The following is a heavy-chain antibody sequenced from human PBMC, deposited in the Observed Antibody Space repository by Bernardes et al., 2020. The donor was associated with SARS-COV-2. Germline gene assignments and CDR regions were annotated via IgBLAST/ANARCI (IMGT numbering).Heavy chain of an antibody. CDR2: INTDGGVT. J-gene: IGHJ4*02. D-gene: IGHD1-1*01. CDR3: LRALNWVIEF. V-gene: IGHV3-74*03. CDR1: GFSLHNVV. Sequence: GGSLRLSCTAAGFSLHNVVMHCVRQAPGKGREWVSRINTDGGVTTYADSVTGRFTISRDNPKNMLFLQMNSLRAEDTALYYCLRALNWVIEFGGQGTLVTVSS.